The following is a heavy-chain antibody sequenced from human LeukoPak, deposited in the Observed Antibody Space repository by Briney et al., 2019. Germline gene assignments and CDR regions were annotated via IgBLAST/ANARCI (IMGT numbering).Heavy chain of an antibody. Sequence: SETLSLTCTVSGGSISSYYWSWIRQPPGKGLEWIGYIYSSGSTNYNPSLKSRVTISVDTSKNQFSLKLSSVTAADTAVYYCARGYCSSASCYTPSYYYYGMDVWGQGTTVTVSS. D-gene: IGHD2-2*02. CDR3: ARGYCSSASCYTPSYYYYGMDV. J-gene: IGHJ6*02. CDR1: GGSISSYY. V-gene: IGHV4-59*01. CDR2: IYSSGST.